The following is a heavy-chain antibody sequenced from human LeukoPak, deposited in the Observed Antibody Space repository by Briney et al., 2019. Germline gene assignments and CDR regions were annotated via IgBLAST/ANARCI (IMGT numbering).Heavy chain of an antibody. CDR1: GGSISSYY. CDR2: IYYSGST. V-gene: IGHV4-59*01. CDR3: ARTPPYYYGSGSTYFDI. D-gene: IGHD3-10*01. J-gene: IGHJ3*02. Sequence: TSETLSLTCSVSGGSISSYYWSWIRQPPGKGLEWIGYIYYSGSTNYNPSLKSRVTISVDTSKNQFSLKLSSVTAADTAVYYCARTPPYYYGSGSTYFDIWGQGTMVTVSS.